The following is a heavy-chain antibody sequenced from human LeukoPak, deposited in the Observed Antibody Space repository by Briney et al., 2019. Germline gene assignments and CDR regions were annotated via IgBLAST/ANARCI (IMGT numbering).Heavy chain of an antibody. CDR2: ISLYNPKT. D-gene: IGHD6-19*01. J-gene: IGHJ1*01. Sequence: VASVKVSCKASGYTFTSYAITWVRQAPGQGLDWMGWISLYNPKTNYAQKFQGRVTMPTDPSTSTASMELASLTSADTAVYYCARLGVAGDPSSAEYFQHWGQGTLLTVSS. CDR3: ARLGVAGDPSSAEYFQH. CDR1: GYTFTSYA. V-gene: IGHV1-18*01.